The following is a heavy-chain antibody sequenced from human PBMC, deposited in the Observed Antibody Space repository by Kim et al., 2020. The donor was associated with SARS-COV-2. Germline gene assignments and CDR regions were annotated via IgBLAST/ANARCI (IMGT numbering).Heavy chain of an antibody. V-gene: IGHV1-3*01. CDR1: GYTFTSYA. J-gene: IGHJ4*02. D-gene: IGHD5-18*01. CDR2: INAGNGNT. CDR3: ARADSYQYYFDY. Sequence: ASVKVSCKASGYTFTSYAMHWVRQAPGQRLEWMGWINAGNGNTKYSQKFQGRVTITRDTSASTAYMELSSLRSEDTAVYYCARADSYQYYFDYWGQGTLVTVSS.